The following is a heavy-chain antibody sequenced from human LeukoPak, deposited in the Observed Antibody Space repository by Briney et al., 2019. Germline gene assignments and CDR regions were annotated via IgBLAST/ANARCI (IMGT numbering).Heavy chain of an antibody. CDR2: ISSSSSYI. J-gene: IGHJ3*02. D-gene: IGHD3-3*01. CDR1: GFTFSSYS. V-gene: IGHV3-21*01. CDR3: ASPGGFWSGSDAFDI. Sequence: GGSLRPSCAASGFTFSSYSMNWVRQAPGKGLEWVSSISSSSSYIYYADSVKGRFTISRDNAKNSLYPQMNSLRAEDTAVYYCASPGGFWSGSDAFDIWGQGTMVTVSS.